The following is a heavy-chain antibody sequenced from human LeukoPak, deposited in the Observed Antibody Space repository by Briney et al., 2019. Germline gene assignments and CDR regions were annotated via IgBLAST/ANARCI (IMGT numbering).Heavy chain of an antibody. CDR2: ISGSGGST. J-gene: IGHJ4*02. D-gene: IGHD2-15*01. V-gene: IGHV3-23*01. CDR1: GFTFSSYA. CDR3: AKVRDIVVVVAATFDY. Sequence: GGSLRLSCAASGFTFSSYAMSWVRQAPGKGLEWVSAISGSGGSTYYADSVKGRFTISRDNSKNTLYLQTNSLRAEDTAVYYCAKVRDIVVVVAATFDYWGQGTLVTVSS.